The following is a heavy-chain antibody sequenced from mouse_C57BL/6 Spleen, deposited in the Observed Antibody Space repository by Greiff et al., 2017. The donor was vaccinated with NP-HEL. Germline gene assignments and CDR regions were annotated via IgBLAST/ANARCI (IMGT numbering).Heavy chain of an antibody. CDR1: GYTFTSYG. J-gene: IGHJ2*01. D-gene: IGHD1-1*01. CDR2: IYPRSGNT. V-gene: IGHV1-81*01. CDR3: ARSITTIFDY. Sequence: QVQLQQSGAELARPGASVKLSCKASGYTFTSYGISWVKQRPGQGLEWIGEIYPRSGNTYYNEKFKGKATLTADNSSSTAYMELRSLTSDDAAVDFCARSITTIFDYWGQGTTLTVSS.